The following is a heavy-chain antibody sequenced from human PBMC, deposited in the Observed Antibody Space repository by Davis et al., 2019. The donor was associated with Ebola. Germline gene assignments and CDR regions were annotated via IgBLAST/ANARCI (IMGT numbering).Heavy chain of an antibody. Sequence: GGSLRLSCTASGFTFSSYDMNWVRQAPGKGLEWVSSITSSGSYIYYADSVKGRFTVSRDNAQNSVYLQMNSLRDEDTAMYYCARDNWYKNDNWGQGTLVTVSS. CDR1: GFTFSSYD. CDR2: ITSSGSYI. V-gene: IGHV3-21*01. J-gene: IGHJ4*02. CDR3: ARDNWYKNDN. D-gene: IGHD1/OR15-1a*01.